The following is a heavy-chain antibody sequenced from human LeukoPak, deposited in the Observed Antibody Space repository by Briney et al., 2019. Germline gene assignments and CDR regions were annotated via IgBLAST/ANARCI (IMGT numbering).Heavy chain of an antibody. D-gene: IGHD1-20*01. J-gene: IGHJ4*02. CDR3: ARGNLEGNWNDLPAPY. V-gene: IGHV1-24*01. CDR2: FDPEDGET. Sequence: ASVKVSCKVSGYTLTELSMHWVRQAPGKGLEWMGRFDPEDGETIYAQKFQGRVTMTADTSTDTVYMELSSLRSEDTAVYYCARGNLEGNWNDLPAPYWGQGTLVTVSS. CDR1: GYTLTELS.